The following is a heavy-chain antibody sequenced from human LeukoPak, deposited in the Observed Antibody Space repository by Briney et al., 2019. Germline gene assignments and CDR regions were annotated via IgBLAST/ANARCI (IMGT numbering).Heavy chain of an antibody. D-gene: IGHD2-2*01. CDR3: ARSVISVVVPAALVY. CDR2: IIPIFGTA. Sequence: SVKVPCKASGGTFSSYAIIWVRQAPGQGLEWMGRIIPIFGTANYAQKFQGRVTITTDETTSTAYMERSSLRSEGPAVYYSARSVISVVVPAALVYCGQGSLVTVSS. CDR1: GGTFSSYA. V-gene: IGHV1-69*05. J-gene: IGHJ4*02.